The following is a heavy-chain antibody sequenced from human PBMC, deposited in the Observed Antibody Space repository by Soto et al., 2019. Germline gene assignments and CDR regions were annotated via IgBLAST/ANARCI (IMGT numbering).Heavy chain of an antibody. J-gene: IGHJ5*02. CDR3: ARDQRDGYNKLNWFDP. CDR1: GYTFTSYY. CDR2: INPSGGST. V-gene: IGHV1-46*01. D-gene: IGHD5-12*01. Sequence: QVQLVQSGAEVKKPGASVKVSCKASGYTFTSYYMHWVRQAPGQGLEWMGIINPSGGSTSYAQKFQGRVTMTRDTSTSTGYMELSSLRSEDTAVYYCARDQRDGYNKLNWFDPWGQGTLVTVSS.